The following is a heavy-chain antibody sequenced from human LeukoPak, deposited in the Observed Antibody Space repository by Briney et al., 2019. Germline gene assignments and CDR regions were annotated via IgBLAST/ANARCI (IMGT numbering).Heavy chain of an antibody. J-gene: IGHJ4*02. CDR1: GVPFSASW. V-gene: IGHV3-74*01. CDR2: ISSDGSVI. D-gene: IGHD6-19*01. Sequence: GGSLRLSCAASGVPFSASWMHWVRQAPGKGLAWVSHISSDGSVIVYADSVKGRFTISRDNAKNTLYLQMNSLRVDDTAVYYCARDRSSGWINWGQGTLVTVSS. CDR3: ARDRSSGWIN.